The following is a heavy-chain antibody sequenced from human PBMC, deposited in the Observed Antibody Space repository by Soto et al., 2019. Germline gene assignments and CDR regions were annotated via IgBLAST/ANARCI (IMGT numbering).Heavy chain of an antibody. CDR3: ARGFRYSTYSWFDT. CDR2: IIPIFGTA. Sequence: SVKVSCKASVGTFSSYAISWVRQAPGQGLEWMGGIIPIFGTANYAQKFQGRVTITADESTSTAYMELSSLRSEDTAVYCCARGFRYSTYSWFDTWGQGTLVTVS. CDR1: VGTFSSYA. V-gene: IGHV1-69*13. D-gene: IGHD6-13*01. J-gene: IGHJ5*02.